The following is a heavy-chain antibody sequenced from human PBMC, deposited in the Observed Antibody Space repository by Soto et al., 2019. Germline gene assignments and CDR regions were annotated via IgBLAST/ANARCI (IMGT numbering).Heavy chain of an antibody. CDR2: MSYDGSNK. V-gene: IGHV3-30-3*01. D-gene: IGHD2-2*01. CDR3: ARARLDTPALDY. CDR1: GFTFSSYA. J-gene: IGHJ4*02. Sequence: QVQLVESGGGVVQPGRSLRLSCAASGFTFSSYAMHWVRQAPGKGLEWVAVMSYDGSNKYYADSVKGRFTISRDNSKNTLYLQMNSLRAEDTAVYYCARARLDTPALDYSGPGTLVTVSS.